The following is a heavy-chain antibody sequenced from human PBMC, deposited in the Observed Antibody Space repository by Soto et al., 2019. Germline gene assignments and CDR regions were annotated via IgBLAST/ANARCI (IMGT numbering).Heavy chain of an antibody. CDR3: ARGGGDYALIP. CDR2: IYYSGST. CDR1: GGSISSGGYY. D-gene: IGHD2-21*02. J-gene: IGHJ5*02. Sequence: SETLSLTCTVSGGSISSGGYYWSWIRQHPGKGLEWIGYIYYSGSTNYNPSLKSRVTISVDTSKNQFSLKLSSVTAADTAVYYCARGGGDYALIPWGQGTLVTVSS. V-gene: IGHV4-61*08.